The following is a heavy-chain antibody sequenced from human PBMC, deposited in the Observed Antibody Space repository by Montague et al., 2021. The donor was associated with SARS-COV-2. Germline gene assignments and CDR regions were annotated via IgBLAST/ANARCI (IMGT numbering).Heavy chain of an antibody. D-gene: IGHD5-24*01. J-gene: IGHJ6*02. CDR1: GGSFSGYY. Sequence: SETLSLTCAVYGGSFSGYYWSWIRQPPGKGLEWNGEINHSGSTNCNPSLKSRVTISVDTSKNQFSLKLSSVTAADTAVYYCARRGYSYYYGMDVWGQGTTVTVSS. V-gene: IGHV4-34*01. CDR3: ARRGYSYYYGMDV. CDR2: INHSGST.